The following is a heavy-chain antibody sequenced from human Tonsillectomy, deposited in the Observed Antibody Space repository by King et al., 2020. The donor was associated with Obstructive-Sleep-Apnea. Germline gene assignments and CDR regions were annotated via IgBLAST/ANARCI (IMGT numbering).Heavy chain of an antibody. CDR1: GFTVSGYY. CDR2: ISSSGSTI. D-gene: IGHD3-10*01. V-gene: IGHV3-11*01. J-gene: IGHJ3*02. CDR3: ASDGKRGYGSGSDYQDAFDI. Sequence: VQLVESGGGLVKPGGSLRLSCAASGFTVSGYYMSWIRQAPGKGLEWVSYISSSGSTIYYADAVKGRFTISRENAKNSLYLQKNSLRAEDTAVYYCASDGKRGYGSGSDYQDAFDIWGQGTMVTVSS.